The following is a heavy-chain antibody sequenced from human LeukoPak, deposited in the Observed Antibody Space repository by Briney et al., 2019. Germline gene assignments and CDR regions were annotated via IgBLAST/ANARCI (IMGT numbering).Heavy chain of an antibody. V-gene: IGHV3-72*01. J-gene: IGHJ4*02. Sequence: GGSLRLSCAASGFTFSAHYMDWVRQAPGKGLEWVGRTRNKANSYTTEYAASVKGRFTISRDDSKNSLYLQMNSLKTEDTAVYYCARRAGGYAYYFDYWGQGTLVTVTS. CDR1: GFTFSAHY. D-gene: IGHD3-22*01. CDR2: TRNKANSYTT. CDR3: ARRAGGYAYYFDY.